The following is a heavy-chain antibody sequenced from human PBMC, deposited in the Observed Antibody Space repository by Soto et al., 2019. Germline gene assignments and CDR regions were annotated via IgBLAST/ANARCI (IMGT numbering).Heavy chain of an antibody. J-gene: IGHJ4*02. CDR1: GFTFSSYA. Sequence: GGSLRLSCAASGFTFSSYAMHWVRQAPGKGLEYVSAISSNGGSTYYANSVKGRFTISRDNSKNTLYLQMGSLRAEDMAVYYCARDYCSSTSCRSFDYWGQGTLVTVSS. CDR2: ISSNGGST. V-gene: IGHV3-64*01. D-gene: IGHD2-2*01. CDR3: ARDYCSSTSCRSFDY.